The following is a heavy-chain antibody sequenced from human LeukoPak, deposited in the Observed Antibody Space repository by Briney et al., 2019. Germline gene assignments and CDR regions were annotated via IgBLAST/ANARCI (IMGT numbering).Heavy chain of an antibody. CDR3: ARDGHDSSGYYYWFDP. CDR2: IYYRGST. Sequence: SETLPVTCTLSRGSISNSSYYWRCIRDPPERGLEGIGSIYYRGSTYYTPSLKSGVTISVDTSKNQFSLKLSSVTAADRVVYYCARDGHDSSGYYYWFDPSGQGTLVTVSS. J-gene: IGHJ5*02. D-gene: IGHD3-22*01. CDR1: RGSISNSSYY. V-gene: IGHV4-39*07.